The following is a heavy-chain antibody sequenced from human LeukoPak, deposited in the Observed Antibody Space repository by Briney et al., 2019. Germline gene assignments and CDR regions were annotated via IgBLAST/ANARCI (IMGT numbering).Heavy chain of an antibody. CDR1: GDSVSSNSAA. V-gene: IGHV6-1*01. CDR3: ATRVGAPPNDAFDI. J-gene: IGHJ3*02. Sequence: SQTLSLTCAISGDSVSSNSAAWNWIRQSPSRGLEWLGRTYYRSKWYNDYAVSVKSRITINPDTSKNQFSLKLSSVTAADTAVYYCATRVGAPPNDAFDIWGQGTMVTVSS. CDR2: TYYRSKWYN. D-gene: IGHD1-26*01.